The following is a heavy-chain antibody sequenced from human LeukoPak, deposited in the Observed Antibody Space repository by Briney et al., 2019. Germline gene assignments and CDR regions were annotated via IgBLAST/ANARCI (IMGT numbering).Heavy chain of an antibody. J-gene: IGHJ6*02. D-gene: IGHD2-15*01. CDR2: IYYSGST. CDR1: GGSISSGGYY. V-gene: IGHV4-31*03. Sequence: SQTLSLTCTVSGGSISSGGYYWSWIRQHPGKGLEWIGYIYYSGSTYYNPSLKSRVTISVDTSKNQFSLKLSSVTAADTAVYYCARAALVAAKSTYYYYGMDVWGQGTTVTVSS. CDR3: ARAALVAAKSTYYYYGMDV.